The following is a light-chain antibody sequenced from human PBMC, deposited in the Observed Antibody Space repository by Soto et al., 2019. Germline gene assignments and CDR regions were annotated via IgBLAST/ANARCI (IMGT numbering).Light chain of an antibody. CDR2: VVS. V-gene: IGLV2-11*01. Sequence: QSALTQPHSVSGSPGQSVTISCTGTSVDVGAYDFVSWYQQHPGKAPKLLIYVVSGRPSGVPDRFSGSKSGNAASLTISGLQAEDEADYYCSSFTTYHTYIFGTGTKLTVL. CDR3: SSFTTYHTYI. CDR1: SVDVGAYDF. J-gene: IGLJ1*01.